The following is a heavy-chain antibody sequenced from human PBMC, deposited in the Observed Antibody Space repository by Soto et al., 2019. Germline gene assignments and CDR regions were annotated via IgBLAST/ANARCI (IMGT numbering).Heavy chain of an antibody. J-gene: IGHJ3*01. CDR3: ARGDYHDHSGPFSDAFDV. V-gene: IGHV3-7*04. CDR2: IKQDGSEK. Sequence: EVQLVESGGGLVQPGGSLRLSCAASGFTFSNYWMSWVRQAPGKGLEWVANIKQDGSEKWYVDSVKGRFTISRDNAKKSLFLQMNSLRVEDTAVYYCARGDYHDHSGPFSDAFDVWGQGTMVTVSS. D-gene: IGHD3-22*01. CDR1: GFTFSNYW.